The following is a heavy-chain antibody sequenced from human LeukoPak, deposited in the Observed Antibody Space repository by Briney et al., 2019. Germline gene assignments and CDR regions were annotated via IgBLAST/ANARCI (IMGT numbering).Heavy chain of an antibody. J-gene: IGHJ4*02. CDR3: ASGYYGDSFDY. Sequence: PSETLSLTCTVSGGSISSYYWSWVRQPPGKGLEWLGYIYYMGSTYYNPSLKSRVTMSVDTSKNQFSLKLSYVTAADTAVYYCASGYYGDSFDYWGRGTLVTVSS. D-gene: IGHD4-17*01. CDR2: IYYMGST. V-gene: IGHV4-59*01. CDR1: GGSISSYY.